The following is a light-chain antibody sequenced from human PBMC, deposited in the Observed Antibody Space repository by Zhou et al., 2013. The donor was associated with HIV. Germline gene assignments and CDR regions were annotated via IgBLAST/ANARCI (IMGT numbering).Light chain of an antibody. CDR2: GAS. J-gene: IGKJ4*01. CDR3: QQYGSSPPTLT. Sequence: ETVLTQSPGTLSLSPGERATLSCRASQSVSNNFLAWYQQKPGQAPRLLIYGASSRATGIPDRFSGSGSGTDFTLTISRLEPEDFAVYYCQQYGSSPPTLTFGGGTKVEIK. CDR1: QSVSNNF. V-gene: IGKV3-20*01.